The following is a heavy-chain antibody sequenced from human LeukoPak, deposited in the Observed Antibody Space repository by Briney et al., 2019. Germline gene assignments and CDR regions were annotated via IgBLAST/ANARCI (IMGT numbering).Heavy chain of an antibody. CDR3: AKDPPGQVTVVAGQKYYYYGKGV. Sequence: PGGSLRLSCAASGFTFTNAWMSWVRQAPGKGLEWVSYISGSGSTKYYADSVKGRFTISRDNAKNSLYLQMNSLRAEDTAIYYCAKDPPGQVTVVAGQKYYYYGKGVLGQGTTVTVSS. J-gene: IGHJ6*02. D-gene: IGHD3/OR15-3a*01. CDR1: GFTFTNAW. V-gene: IGHV3-11*04. CDR2: ISGSGSTK.